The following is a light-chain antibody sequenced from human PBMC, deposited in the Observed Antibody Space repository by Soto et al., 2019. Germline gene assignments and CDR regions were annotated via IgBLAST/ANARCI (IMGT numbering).Light chain of an antibody. CDR3: CSYAGSRTLV. CDR2: EGS. J-gene: IGLJ2*01. V-gene: IGLV2-23*01. CDR1: SSDVGTYNL. Sequence: QSALTQPASVSGSPGQSITISCTGTSSDVGTYNLVSWYQQHPGKAPKLMIYEGSKRPSGVSNRLSGSKSGNTASLTISGVQAEDDADYYCCSYAGSRTLVFGGGTKLTVL.